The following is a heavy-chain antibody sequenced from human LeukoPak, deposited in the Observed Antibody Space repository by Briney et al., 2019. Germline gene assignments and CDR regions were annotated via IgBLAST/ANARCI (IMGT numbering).Heavy chain of an antibody. V-gene: IGHV4-34*01. D-gene: IGHD3-10*01. Sequence: SETLSLTCAVYGGSFSGYYWSWIRQPPGEGLEWIGEINHSGSTNYNPSLKSRVTISIDTSKNQFSLKLSSVTAADTAVYYCARESDYYGAVPPYMDVWGKGTTVTISS. J-gene: IGHJ6*03. CDR1: GGSFSGYY. CDR2: INHSGST. CDR3: ARESDYYGAVPPYMDV.